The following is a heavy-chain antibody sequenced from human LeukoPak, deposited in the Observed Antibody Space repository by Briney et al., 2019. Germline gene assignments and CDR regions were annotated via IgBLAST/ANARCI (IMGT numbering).Heavy chain of an antibody. CDR1: GGSFSGYY. Sequence: PSETLSLTCAVYGGSFSGYYWSWIRQPPGKGLEWIGEINHSGSTNYNPSLKSRVTISVDTSKNQFSLKLSSVTAADTAVYYCARVAEDYGDYELDYWGQGTLVTVSS. V-gene: IGHV4-34*01. D-gene: IGHD4-17*01. J-gene: IGHJ4*02. CDR3: ARVAEDYGDYELDY. CDR2: INHSGST.